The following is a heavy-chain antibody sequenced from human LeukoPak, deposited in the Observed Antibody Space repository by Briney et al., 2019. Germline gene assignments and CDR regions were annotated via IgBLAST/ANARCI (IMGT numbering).Heavy chain of an antibody. J-gene: IGHJ6*03. CDR2: IYYSGST. CDR1: GGSISSSSYY. CDR3: ARQNSIGYYYYYMDV. Sequence: SETLSLTCTVSGGSISSSSYYWGWIRQPPGKGLEWIGSIYYSGSTYYNPSLKSRVTISVDTSKNQFSLKLSSVTAADKAVYYCARQNSIGYYYYYMDVWGKGTTVTVSS. D-gene: IGHD4-11*01. V-gene: IGHV4-39*01.